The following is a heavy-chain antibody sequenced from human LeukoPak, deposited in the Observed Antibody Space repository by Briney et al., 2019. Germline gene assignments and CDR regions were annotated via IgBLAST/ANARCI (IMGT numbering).Heavy chain of an antibody. CDR3: ALIAAAGYFDY. D-gene: IGHD6-13*01. V-gene: IGHV3-30*03. CDR2: ISYDGSNK. J-gene: IGHJ4*02. CDR1: GFTFSSYG. Sequence: GGSLRLSCAASGFTFSSYGMHWVRQAPGKGLEWVAVISYDGSNKYYAHSVKGRFTISRDNSKNTLYLQMNSLRAEDTAVYYCALIAAAGYFDYSGQGTLVTVSS.